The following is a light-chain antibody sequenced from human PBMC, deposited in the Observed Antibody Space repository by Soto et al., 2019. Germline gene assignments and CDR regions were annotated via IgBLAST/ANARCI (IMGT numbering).Light chain of an antibody. CDR3: QQYNSYPYT. J-gene: IGKJ2*01. Sequence: DIQMTQSPSTLSASVGDRVTITCRASQSISSWLAWYQQKPGKAPKLLIYDASSLESGVPSRFSGRGSGTEFTLTISSLQPDNFATYSCQQYNSYPYTFGQGTKLEIK. V-gene: IGKV1-5*01. CDR1: QSISSW. CDR2: DAS.